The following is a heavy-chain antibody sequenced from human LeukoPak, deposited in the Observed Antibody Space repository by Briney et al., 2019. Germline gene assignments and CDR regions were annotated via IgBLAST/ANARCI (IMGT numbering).Heavy chain of an antibody. CDR2: IWHDGRNK. J-gene: IGHJ4*02. CDR3: ARFQGAHY. CDR1: GFTFSKYG. Sequence: GRSLRLSCAASGFTFSKYGMHWVRQAPGKGLEWVAVIWHDGRNKYYADSVKGRFTVSRDNSKNTLSLQMDSLRAEDTAAYYCARFQGAHYWGQGTLVTVSS. D-gene: IGHD4/OR15-4a*01. V-gene: IGHV3-33*01.